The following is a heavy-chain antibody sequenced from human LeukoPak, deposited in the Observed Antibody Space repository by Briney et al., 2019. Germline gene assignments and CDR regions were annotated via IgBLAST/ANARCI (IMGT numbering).Heavy chain of an antibody. CDR2: IWYDGSNK. CDR3: ARGLIRVRGSGSYFAYYFDY. Sequence: GRSLRLSCAASGFTFSSYGMHWVRQAPGKGLEWVAVIWYDGSNKYYADSVKGRFTISRDNSKNTLYLQMNSLRAEDTAVYYCARGLIRVRGSGSYFAYYFDYWGQGTLVTASS. V-gene: IGHV3-33*08. D-gene: IGHD3-10*01. CDR1: GFTFSSYG. J-gene: IGHJ4*02.